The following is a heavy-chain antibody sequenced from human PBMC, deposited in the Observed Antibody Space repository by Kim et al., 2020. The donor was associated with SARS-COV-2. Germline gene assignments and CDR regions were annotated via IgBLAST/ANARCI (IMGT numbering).Heavy chain of an antibody. D-gene: IGHD3-10*01. Sequence: SETLSLICTVSGGSISTSGSYWSWIRQHPEKGLEWIGYMYYSGSSYYNPSLESRASMSVDTSKNQFTLNLNSVTATDTAVYFCARSDSHGSGSLPFDAFDSWGQGAMVTVSS. J-gene: IGHJ3*02. CDR2: MYYSGSS. CDR3: ARSDSHGSGSLPFDAFDS. V-gene: IGHV4-31*03. CDR1: GGSISTSGSY.